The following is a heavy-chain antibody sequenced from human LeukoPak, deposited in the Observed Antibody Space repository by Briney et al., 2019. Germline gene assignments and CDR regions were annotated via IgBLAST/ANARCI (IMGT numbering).Heavy chain of an antibody. CDR3: ARSSGYDILTGYFGP. Sequence: KSSETLSLTCAVYGGSFSGYYWSWIRQPPGKGLEWIGEINHSGSTNYNASLKSRFTISVNTSKNQFSLKLSSVTAADRAVYYCARSSGYDILTGYFGPWGQGTLVTVSS. V-gene: IGHV4-34*01. CDR2: INHSGST. J-gene: IGHJ5*02. D-gene: IGHD3-9*01. CDR1: GGSFSGYY.